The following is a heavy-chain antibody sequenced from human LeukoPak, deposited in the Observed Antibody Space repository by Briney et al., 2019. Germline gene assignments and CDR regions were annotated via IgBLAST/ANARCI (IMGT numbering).Heavy chain of an antibody. D-gene: IGHD3-10*01. Sequence: SETLSLTCTVSGGSISSSSYYWGWIRQPPGKGLEWIGSIYYSGSTNYNPSLKSRVTISVDTSKNQFSLKLSSVTAADTAVYYCARPGRSYYGSGRRGWSDPWGQGTLVTVSS. CDR2: IYYSGST. CDR1: GGSISSSSYY. V-gene: IGHV4-39*07. J-gene: IGHJ5*02. CDR3: ARPGRSYYGSGRRGWSDP.